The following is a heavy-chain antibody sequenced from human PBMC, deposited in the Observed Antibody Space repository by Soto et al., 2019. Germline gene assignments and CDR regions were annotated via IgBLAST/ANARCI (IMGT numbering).Heavy chain of an antibody. CDR1: GFTFRSYV. Sequence: QVQLVESGGGVVQPGTSLRLSCVGSGFTFRSYVIHWVRQAPGKGLEWVALTSYDGSNNFYGDSVKGRFTISRHNSRNTVELQMDSLTFEETALYYGARWGTTGGLDVWGQGTLVSVSS. D-gene: IGHD3-16*01. CDR3: ARWGTTGGLDV. V-gene: IGHV3-33*05. CDR2: TSYDGSNN. J-gene: IGHJ4*02.